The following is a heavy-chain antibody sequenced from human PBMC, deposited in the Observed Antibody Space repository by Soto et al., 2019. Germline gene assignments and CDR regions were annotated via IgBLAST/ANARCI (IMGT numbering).Heavy chain of an antibody. CDR2: MNPNSGTT. CDR3: ARPYYSGWFLFTS. D-gene: IGHD6-19*01. CDR1: GYTFTSVD. J-gene: IGHJ5*02. V-gene: IGHV1-8*01. Sequence: ASGKVSCKASGYTFTSVDIHWVRQATGQGLEWMGWMNPNSGTTNYAQKSQDRVTMTRNTSVSTAYMEVSSLRSDDTAIYYCARPYYSGWFLFTSWGQGTLVTVSS.